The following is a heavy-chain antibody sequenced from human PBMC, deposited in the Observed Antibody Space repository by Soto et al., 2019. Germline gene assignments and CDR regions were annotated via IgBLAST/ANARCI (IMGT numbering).Heavy chain of an antibody. CDR1: GASISSYY. V-gene: IGHV4-59*08. Sequence: SETLSLTCTVSGASISSYYWNWIRQPPGKGLEWIGYIHYSGSTNYNPSLKSRATISADTSKNQFSLKLSSVTAADTAVYYCARVNYDILTGYYVYYFDYWGQGTLVTVS. CDR2: IHYSGST. D-gene: IGHD3-9*01. CDR3: ARVNYDILTGYYVYYFDY. J-gene: IGHJ4*02.